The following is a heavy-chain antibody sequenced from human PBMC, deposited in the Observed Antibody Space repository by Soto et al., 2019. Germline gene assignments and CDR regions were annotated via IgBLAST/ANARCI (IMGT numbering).Heavy chain of an antibody. CDR3: ARIQGAIDY. D-gene: IGHD3-10*01. J-gene: IGHJ4*02. V-gene: IGHV4-59*08. CDR1: GGSISSYY. CDR2: IYYSGST. Sequence: QMQLQESGPGLVKPSETLSLTCTVSGGSISSYYWSWIRQPPGKGLGWIGYIYYSGSTNYNPSLQRRVTISVDTSKNQFSLNLSSVTAADTAVYYCARIQGAIDYWGQGTLVTVSS.